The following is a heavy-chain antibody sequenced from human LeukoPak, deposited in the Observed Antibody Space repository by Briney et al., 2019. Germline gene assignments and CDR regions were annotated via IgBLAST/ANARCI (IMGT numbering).Heavy chain of an antibody. V-gene: IGHV3-30*02. CDR2: IRYDGSNK. J-gene: IGHJ4*02. D-gene: IGHD3-22*01. CDR3: AKDREVVVISFDY. CDR1: GFTFSSYG. Sequence: GGSVRLSCAASGFTFSSYGMHWVRQAPGKGLEWVAFIRYDGSNKYYADSVKGRFTISRDNSKNTLYLQMNSLRAEDTAVYYCAKDREVVVISFDYWGQGTLVTVSS.